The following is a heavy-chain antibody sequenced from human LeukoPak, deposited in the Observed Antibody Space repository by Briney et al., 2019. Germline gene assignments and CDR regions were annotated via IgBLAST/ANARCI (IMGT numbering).Heavy chain of an antibody. J-gene: IGHJ4*02. V-gene: IGHV3-23*01. Sequence: PGGSLRLSCAASGFTFSTYAMTWVRQAPGKGLEWVSAISRSGGSAFYADSVKGRFTISRDNSKNMLYLQMTSLRAEDTAIYHCAKDLGYNYGTKLDYWGQGTLVTVSS. D-gene: IGHD5-18*01. CDR1: GFTFSTYA. CDR2: ISRSGGSA. CDR3: AKDLGYNYGTKLDY.